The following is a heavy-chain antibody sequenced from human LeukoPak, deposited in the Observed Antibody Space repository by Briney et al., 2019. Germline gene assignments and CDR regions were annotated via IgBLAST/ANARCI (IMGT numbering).Heavy chain of an antibody. V-gene: IGHV3-23*01. Sequence: SGGPLRLSCAASGFTFSSYAMSWVRQAPGKGLEWVSAISDSGGYTYYADSVKGRFTISRDNAKNTVYLQMNSLRAEDTAVYYCAKSSGSYPYYFDYWGQGTLVTVSS. D-gene: IGHD3-10*01. CDR1: GFTFSSYA. J-gene: IGHJ4*02. CDR2: ISDSGGYT. CDR3: AKSSGSYPYYFDY.